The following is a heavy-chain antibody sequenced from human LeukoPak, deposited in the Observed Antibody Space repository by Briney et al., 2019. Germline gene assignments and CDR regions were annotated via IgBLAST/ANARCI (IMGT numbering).Heavy chain of an antibody. Sequence: SQTLSLTCAVSGGSISSGGYSWSWIRQPPGKGLEWIGYIYHSGSTYYNPSLKSRVTISVDRSKNQFSLKLSSMTAADTAVYYCASSMVRGVPTGYWGQGTLVTVPS. J-gene: IGHJ4*02. CDR2: IYHSGST. CDR1: GGSISSGGYS. CDR3: ASSMVRGVPTGY. D-gene: IGHD3-10*01. V-gene: IGHV4-30-2*01.